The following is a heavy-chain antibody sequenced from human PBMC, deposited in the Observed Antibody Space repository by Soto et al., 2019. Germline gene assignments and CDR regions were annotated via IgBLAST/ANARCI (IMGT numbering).Heavy chain of an antibody. J-gene: IGHJ4*02. CDR2: IIPVFGTA. CDR1: GGTFSTSA. D-gene: IGHD6-13*01. V-gene: IGHV1-69*15. CDR3: ATQLNGYLDF. Sequence: QVQLVQSGAEVRKPGSSVKVSCKASGGTFSTSAMNWVRQAPGQGLEWMGSIIPVFGTATYAQSFQGRLTITADGSTPTAYMELTSLRSEDTAVYYSATQLNGYLDFWGQGTLLIVSS.